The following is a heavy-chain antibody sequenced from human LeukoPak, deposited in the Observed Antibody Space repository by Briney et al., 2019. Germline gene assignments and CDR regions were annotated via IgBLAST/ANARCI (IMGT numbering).Heavy chain of an antibody. V-gene: IGHV3-48*04. CDR3: AKDRTYENSGYLDS. CDR2: ISSSSSTI. D-gene: IGHD3-22*01. J-gene: IGHJ4*02. CDR1: GFTFSSYS. Sequence: GGCLRLSCAASGFTFSSYSMNWVRQAPGKGLEWVSYISSSSSTIYYADSVKGRFTISRDNAKNSLYLQMNSLRAEDTAVYYCAKDRTYENSGYLDSWGQGTLVTVSS.